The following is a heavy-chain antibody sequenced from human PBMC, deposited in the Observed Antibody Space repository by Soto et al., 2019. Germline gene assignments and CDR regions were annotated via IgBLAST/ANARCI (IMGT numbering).Heavy chain of an antibody. CDR2: IYYSGST. CDR1: GGSVSSGSYY. Sequence: QVQLQESGPGLVKPSETLSLTCTVSGGSVSSGSYYWSWIRQPPGKGLEWIGYIYYSGSTNYNPSLKSRVTISVDTSKNQFSLKLSSVTAADTAVYYCARSYSGSYYVHYWGQGTLVTVSS. V-gene: IGHV4-61*01. CDR3: ARSYSGSYYVHY. J-gene: IGHJ4*02. D-gene: IGHD1-26*01.